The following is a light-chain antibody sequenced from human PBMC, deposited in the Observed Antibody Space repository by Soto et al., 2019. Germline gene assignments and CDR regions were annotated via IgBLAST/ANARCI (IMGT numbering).Light chain of an antibody. Sequence: DTQMTQSPSSLSASVGDRITITCRASQSISSFLNWYQQKPGKAPKLLIYSASSLQSGVPSRFSGSGSGTHFTLTINNLQPEVFASYYCEHTYSHSPFPFGPGTRL. CDR1: QSISSF. CDR2: SAS. J-gene: IGKJ5*01. V-gene: IGKV1-39*01. CDR3: EHTYSHSPFP.